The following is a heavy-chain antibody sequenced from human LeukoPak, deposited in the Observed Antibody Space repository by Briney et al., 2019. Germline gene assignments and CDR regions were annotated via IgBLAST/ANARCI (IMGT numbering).Heavy chain of an antibody. J-gene: IGHJ4*02. CDR1: GFTFSSYA. D-gene: IGHD6-19*01. Sequence: TGGSLRLSCAASGFTFSSYAMSWVRQAPGKGLEWVSAISGSGGSTYYADPVKGRFTISRDNSKNTLYLQMNSLRAEDTAVYYCAKQRGIAVAAVDYWGQGTLVTVSS. CDR3: AKQRGIAVAAVDY. CDR2: ISGSGGST. V-gene: IGHV3-23*01.